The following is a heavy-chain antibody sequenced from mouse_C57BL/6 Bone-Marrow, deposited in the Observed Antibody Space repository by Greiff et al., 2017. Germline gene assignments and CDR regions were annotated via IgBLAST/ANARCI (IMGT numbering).Heavy chain of an antibody. CDR3: TRRRYLY. D-gene: IGHD1-2*01. V-gene: IGHV14-4*01. Sequence: VQLQQSGAELVRPGASVKLSCTASGFNFKDDYMHWVKQRPEQGLEWIGWIDPENGDTEYASKFQGKATITADTSSNTAYLQLSSLTSEDTAVYYCTRRRYLYRGAGTTRTVS. J-gene: IGHJ2*01. CDR2: IDPENGDT. CDR1: GFNFKDDY.